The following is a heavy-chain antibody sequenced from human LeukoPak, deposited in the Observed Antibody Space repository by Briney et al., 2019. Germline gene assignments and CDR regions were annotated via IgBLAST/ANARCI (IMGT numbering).Heavy chain of an antibody. D-gene: IGHD3-22*01. CDR2: ISSSSSTV. J-gene: IGHJ4*02. CDR3: AREGSNYYDSSGYDRGHFDY. Sequence: PGGSLRLSCAASGFTFSIYSMNWVRQAPGKGLEWVSYISSSSSTVYYADSVKGRFTISRDNAKNSLYLQMNSLRAEDTAVYYCAREGSNYYDSSGYDRGHFDYWGQGTLVTVSS. V-gene: IGHV3-48*01. CDR1: GFTFSIYS.